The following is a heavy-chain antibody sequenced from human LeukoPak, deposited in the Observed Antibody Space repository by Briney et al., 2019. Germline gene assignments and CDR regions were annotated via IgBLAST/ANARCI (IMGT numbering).Heavy chain of an antibody. V-gene: IGHV3-74*03. CDR3: AKDRDLSAAVYYFDY. Sequence: GGSLRLSCAASGFTFSTYWMHWVRQAPGKGLVWVSRINTDGSDTTYADSVKGRFTISRDNARNTLYLQMNSLSAEDTAVYYCAKDRDLSAAVYYFDYWGQGTLVTVSS. D-gene: IGHD2-2*01. CDR1: GFTFSTYW. J-gene: IGHJ4*02. CDR2: INTDGSDT.